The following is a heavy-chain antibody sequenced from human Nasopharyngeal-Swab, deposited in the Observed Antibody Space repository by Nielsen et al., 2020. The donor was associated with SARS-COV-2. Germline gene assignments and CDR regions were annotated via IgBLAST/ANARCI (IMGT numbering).Heavy chain of an antibody. CDR3: ARELRSGGVVTPLEH. CDR1: GFTFSSYW. Sequence: GGSLRLSCAASGFTFSSYWMHWVRHAPGTGLVWVSRINNDGSSTNHADSVKGRFTISRDNAKNTLYLQMNSLRAEDTAVYYCARELRSGGVVTPLEHWGQGSLVSVSS. V-gene: IGHV3-74*01. J-gene: IGHJ1*01. D-gene: IGHD4-23*01. CDR2: INNDGSST.